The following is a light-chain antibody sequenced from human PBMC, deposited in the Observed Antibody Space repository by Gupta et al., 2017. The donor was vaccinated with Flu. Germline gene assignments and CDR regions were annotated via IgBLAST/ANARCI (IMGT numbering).Light chain of an antibody. J-gene: IGKJ1*01. CDR3: QQNDRSRT. Sequence: DIVLTPSPGTLSLSPGERATLSCRASQRVSANYLAWYQQRPGQTPRLIIYDASSRASGITGGCSGGGYEKDFTLTSSRREDEDFAVYYEQQNDRSRTFGQGTKVEIK. V-gene: IGKV3-20*01. CDR1: QRVSANY. CDR2: DAS.